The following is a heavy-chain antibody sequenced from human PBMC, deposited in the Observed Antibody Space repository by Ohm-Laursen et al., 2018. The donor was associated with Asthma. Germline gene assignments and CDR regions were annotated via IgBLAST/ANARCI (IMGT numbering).Heavy chain of an antibody. D-gene: IGHD6-19*01. CDR2: IKSKTDGGTT. V-gene: IGHV3-15*01. CDR3: TTDLSQWLVPLDY. Sequence: SLRLSCSASGIALSNAWMSWVRQAPGKGLEWVGRIKSKTDGGTTDYAAPVKGRFTISRDDSKNTLYLQMNSLKTEDTAVYYCTTDLSQWLVPLDYWGQGTLVTVSS. CDR1: GIALSNAW. J-gene: IGHJ4*02.